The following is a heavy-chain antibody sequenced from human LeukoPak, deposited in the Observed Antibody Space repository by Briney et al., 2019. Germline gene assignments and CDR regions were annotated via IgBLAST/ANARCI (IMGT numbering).Heavy chain of an antibody. V-gene: IGHV1-69*13. CDR2: IIPIFGTA. CDR3: ARGGLQYYYGSGSYHDAFDI. D-gene: IGHD3-10*01. CDR1: GGTFSSYA. J-gene: IGHJ3*02. Sequence: SVKVSCKASGGTFSSYAISWVRQAPGQGLEWMGVIIPIFGTANYAQKFQGRVTITADESTSTAYMELSSLRSEDTAVYYCARGGLQYYYGSGSYHDAFDIWGQGTMVTVSS.